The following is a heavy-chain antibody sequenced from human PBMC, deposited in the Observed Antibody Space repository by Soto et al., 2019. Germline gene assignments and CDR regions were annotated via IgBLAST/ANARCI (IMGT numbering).Heavy chain of an antibody. CDR1: GGSISSYY. V-gene: IGHV4-59*12. CDR3: ASSPVTGIYYAMDV. D-gene: IGHD6-19*01. J-gene: IGHJ6*02. Sequence: SETLSLTCTVSGGSISSYYWSWIRQPPGKGLEWIGYIYYSGSTNYNPSLKSRVTISLDTSKNQISLKLSSVTAADTAVYYCASSPVTGIYYAMDVWGQGTTVTVSS. CDR2: IYYSGST.